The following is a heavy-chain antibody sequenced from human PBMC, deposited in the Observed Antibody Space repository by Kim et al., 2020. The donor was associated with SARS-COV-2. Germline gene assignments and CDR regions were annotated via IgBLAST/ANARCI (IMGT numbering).Heavy chain of an antibody. D-gene: IGHD6-13*01. CDR2: ISSSSSYI. Sequence: GGSLRLSCAASGFTFSSYSMNWVRQAPGKGLEWVSSISSSSSYIYYADSVKGRFTISRDNAKNSLYLQMNSLRAEDTAVYYCARSTPGNRQLGYYYGMDVWGQGTTVTVSS. V-gene: IGHV3-21*01. CDR3: ARSTPGNRQLGYYYGMDV. J-gene: IGHJ6*02. CDR1: GFTFSSYS.